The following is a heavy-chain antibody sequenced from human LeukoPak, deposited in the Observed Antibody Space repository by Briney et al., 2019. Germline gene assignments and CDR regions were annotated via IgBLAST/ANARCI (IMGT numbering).Heavy chain of an antibody. CDR2: ISSSSSYI. CDR1: GFTFSSYS. D-gene: IGHD6-19*01. Sequence: GGSLRLSCAASGFTFSSYSMNWVRQAPGKGLEWVSSISSSSSYIYYADSVKGRFTISRDNAKNSLYLQMNSLRAEDTAVYYCARDPGWSSDRYYFDYWGQGTLVTVSS. J-gene: IGHJ4*02. CDR3: ARDPGWSSDRYYFDY. V-gene: IGHV3-21*01.